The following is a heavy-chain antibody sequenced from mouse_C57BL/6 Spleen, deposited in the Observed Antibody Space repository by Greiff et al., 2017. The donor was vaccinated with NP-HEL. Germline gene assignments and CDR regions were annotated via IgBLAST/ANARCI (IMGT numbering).Heavy chain of an antibody. V-gene: IGHV1-76*01. CDR2: LYPGSGNT. J-gene: IGHJ4*01. D-gene: IGHD2-3*01. CDR3: ARSDDGYPYYYAMDY. Sequence: QVQLRQSGAELVRPGASVKLSCKASGYTFTDYYINWVKQRPGQGLEWIARLYPGSGNTYYNEKFKGKATLTAEKSSSTAYMQLSSLTSEDSAVYFCARSDDGYPYYYAMDYWGQGTSVTVSS. CDR1: GYTFTDYY.